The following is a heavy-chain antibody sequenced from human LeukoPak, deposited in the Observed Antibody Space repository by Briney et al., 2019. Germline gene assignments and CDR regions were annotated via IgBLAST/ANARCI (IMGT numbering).Heavy chain of an antibody. J-gene: IGHJ1*01. CDR2: IYYSGST. CDR3: VREQGGSYGEYFQH. D-gene: IGHD1-26*01. CDR1: GGSISSGDYY. Sequence: SETLSLTCTVSGGSISSGDYYWSWIRQPPGKGLEWIGYIYYSGSTYYNPSLKSRVTISADMSKNQFSLKLSSVTAADTAVYYCVREQGGSYGEYFQHWGQGTLVTVSS. V-gene: IGHV4-30-4*01.